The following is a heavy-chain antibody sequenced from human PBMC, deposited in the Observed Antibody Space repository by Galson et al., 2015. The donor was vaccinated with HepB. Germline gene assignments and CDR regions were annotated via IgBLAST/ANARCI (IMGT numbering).Heavy chain of an antibody. J-gene: IGHJ6*03. V-gene: IGHV1-46*03. CDR3: ARGIFSGYCSSTSCEGIRHYYYYMDV. CDR1: GYTFTSYY. D-gene: IGHD2-2*03. Sequence: SVKVSCKASGYTFTSYYMHWVRQAPGQGLEWMGIINPSGGSTSYAQKFQGGVTMTRDTSTSTVYMELSSLRSEDTAVYYCARGIFSGYCSSTSCEGIRHYYYYMDVWGKGTTVTVSS. CDR2: INPSGGST.